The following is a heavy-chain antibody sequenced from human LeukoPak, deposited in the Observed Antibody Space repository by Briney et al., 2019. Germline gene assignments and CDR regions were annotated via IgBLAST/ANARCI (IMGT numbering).Heavy chain of an antibody. V-gene: IGHV4-39*07. CDR3: ARVLELRRAKGYFQH. Sequence: SETLSLTCTVSGGSISSSSYYWGWIRQPPGKGLEWIGSIYYSGSTNYNPSLKSRVTISVDTSKNQFSLKLSSVTAADTAVYYCARVLELRRAKGYFQHWGQGTLVTVSS. D-gene: IGHD1-7*01. J-gene: IGHJ1*01. CDR1: GGSISSSSYY. CDR2: IYYSGST.